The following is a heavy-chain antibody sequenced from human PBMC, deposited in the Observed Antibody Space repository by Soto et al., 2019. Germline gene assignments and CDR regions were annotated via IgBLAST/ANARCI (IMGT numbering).Heavy chain of an antibody. J-gene: IGHJ4*02. D-gene: IGHD3-3*01. V-gene: IGHV2-5*01. CDR1: GFSFRSSNVV. CDR2: ILWKDDK. CDR3: AHGILNWSGYFDYVDF. Sequence: ITLKESGPTVLKPTQTLTLTCTFSGFSFRSSNVVVGWIRQPPGKPLEWLELILWKDDKRYSPSLKSRLTSTKDTAKSLVVRTMTGMGPVDTATYYCAHGILNWSGYFDYVDFWGQGSLVTVSS.